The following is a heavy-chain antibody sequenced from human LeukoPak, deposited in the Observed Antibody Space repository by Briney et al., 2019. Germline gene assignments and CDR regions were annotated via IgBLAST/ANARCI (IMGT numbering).Heavy chain of an antibody. CDR2: IYNGGDTI. CDR1: GFTFSNHY. D-gene: IGHD7-27*01. CDR3: ARGHWGLDY. Sequence: GGSLRLSCATSGFTFSNHYMTWIRQAPGKGLETVSYIYNGGDTIYYADSVRGRFTISRDNAESSLYLQMNSLRAEDTAVYYCARGHWGLDYWGRGTLVTVSS. V-gene: IGHV3-11*04. J-gene: IGHJ4*02.